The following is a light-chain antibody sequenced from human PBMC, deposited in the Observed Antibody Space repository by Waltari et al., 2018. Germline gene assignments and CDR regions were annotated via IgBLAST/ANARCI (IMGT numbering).Light chain of an antibody. CDR1: QSVGRS. CDR3: QQRSVWPPT. J-gene: IGKJ2*01. CDR2: DAS. V-gene: IGKV3-11*01. Sequence: EIVLTQSPATLSWSPGEGAPLSCRVSQSVGRSLAWIQQKPGQAPRLVIYDASFRATGIPARFSGSGSGTDFTLTISSLEAEDFAIYYCQQRSVWPPTFGRGTKLEIK.